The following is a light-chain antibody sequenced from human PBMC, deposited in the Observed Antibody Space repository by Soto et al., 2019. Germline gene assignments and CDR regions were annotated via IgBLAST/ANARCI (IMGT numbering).Light chain of an antibody. CDR1: QSVSSSY. CDR2: GVS. J-gene: IGKJ2*01. Sequence: EIVLTQSPGTLSLSPGERATLSCRASQSVSSSYLSWYQQRPGQAPRLLIYGVSNRATGIPDRFSGSGSGTDFTLTISRLEPEDFAVYYCQQYDHSPPMYTFGQGTKLESK. CDR3: QQYDHSPPMYT. V-gene: IGKV3-20*01.